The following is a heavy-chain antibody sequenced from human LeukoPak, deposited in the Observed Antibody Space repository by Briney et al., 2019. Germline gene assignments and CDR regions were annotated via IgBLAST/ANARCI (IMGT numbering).Heavy chain of an antibody. Sequence: PSETLSLTCAVYGGSFSGYYWSWIRQPPGKGLEWVGEINHSGSTNYNPSLKSRVTISVDTSKNQFSLKLSPVTAADTAVYYCARHSTFFGVVIIKGRVRGPFDYWGQGTLVTVSS. CDR1: GGSFSGYY. CDR2: INHSGST. D-gene: IGHD3-3*01. V-gene: IGHV4-34*01. CDR3: ARHSTFFGVVIIKGRVRGPFDY. J-gene: IGHJ4*02.